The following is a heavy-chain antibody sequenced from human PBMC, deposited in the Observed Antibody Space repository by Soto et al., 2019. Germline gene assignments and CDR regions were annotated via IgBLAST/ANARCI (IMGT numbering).Heavy chain of an antibody. CDR2: INAGNGNT. V-gene: IGHV1-3*01. J-gene: IGHJ4*02. D-gene: IGHD1-26*01. Sequence: QVQLVQPGAEVKKPGASVKVSCKASGYTFTSYAMNWVRQTPGQRLEWMGWINAGNGNTKYSQKFEGSVTITRDTSASTAYMDLSSLRAEDTAVYYCARSVGAALSDYWGQGTLVTVSS. CDR1: GYTFTSYA. CDR3: ARSVGAALSDY.